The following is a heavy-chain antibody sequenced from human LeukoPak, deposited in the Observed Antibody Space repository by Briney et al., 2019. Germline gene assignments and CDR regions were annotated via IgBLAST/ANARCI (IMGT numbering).Heavy chain of an antibody. CDR1: GFTFSSYA. CDR3: ARERAKYSSSWYFGY. CDR2: ISYDGSNK. D-gene: IGHD6-13*01. V-gene: IGHV3-30*04. J-gene: IGHJ4*02. Sequence: GGSLRLSCVASGFTFSSYAMHWVRQAPGKGLEWVAVISYDGSNKYYADSVKGRFTISRDNSKNTLYLQMNSLRAEDTAVYYCARERAKYSSSWYFGYWGQGTLVTVSS.